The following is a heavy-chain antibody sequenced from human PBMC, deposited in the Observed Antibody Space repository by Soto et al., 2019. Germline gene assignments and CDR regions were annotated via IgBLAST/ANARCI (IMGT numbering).Heavy chain of an antibody. CDR2: ISWNSETI. CDR1: GFTVDDYA. V-gene: IGHV3-9*01. CDR3: SKDMKWGGMTTIHYFDS. Sequence: PGGSLRLSCAASGFTVDDYAMHWVRQAPGKGLEWVSGISWNSETIDYADSVKGRITITRDNAKSSLFLQMNSLRPDDTAFYYCSKDMKWGGMTTIHYFDSWGQGTLVTVSS. J-gene: IGHJ4*02. D-gene: IGHD4-17*01.